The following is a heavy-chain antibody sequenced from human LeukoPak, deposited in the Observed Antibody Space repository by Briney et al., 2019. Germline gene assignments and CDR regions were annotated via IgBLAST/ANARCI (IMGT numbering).Heavy chain of an antibody. V-gene: IGHV6-1*01. CDR1: GDSVSSHGAA. J-gene: IGHJ4*02. D-gene: IGHD3-3*01. CDR3: GRETDFGVVTN. Sequence: SQTLSLTCAISGDSVSSHGAAWNRIRQSPSRGLEWLGRTYFRSQWYSDYAESVKSRITISPDTSKNQFSLQVNSVTPEDTAVYYCGRETDFGVVTNWGQGTLVTVSS. CDR2: TYFRSQWYS.